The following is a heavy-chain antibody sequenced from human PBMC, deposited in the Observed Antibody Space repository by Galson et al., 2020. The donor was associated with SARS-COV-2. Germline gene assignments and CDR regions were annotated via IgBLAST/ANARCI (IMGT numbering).Heavy chain of an antibody. CDR3: ATAPLGYCSSTSCYGWFDP. CDR1: GYTLTELS. Sequence: ASVKVFCKVSGYTLTELSMHWVRQAPGKGLEWMGGFDPEDGETIYAQKFQGRVTMTEDTSTDTAYMELSSLRSEDTAVYYCATAPLGYCSSTSCYGWFDPWGQGTLVTVSS. J-gene: IGHJ5*02. CDR2: FDPEDGET. D-gene: IGHD2-2*01. V-gene: IGHV1-24*01.